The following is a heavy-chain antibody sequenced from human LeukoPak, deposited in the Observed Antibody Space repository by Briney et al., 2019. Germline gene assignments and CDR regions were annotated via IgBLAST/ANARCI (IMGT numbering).Heavy chain of an antibody. J-gene: IGHJ4*02. CDR2: ISYDGSNK. CDR1: GFPFHDYA. CDR3: AREGGAYDSITSYNY. D-gene: IGHD3-22*01. Sequence: GGSLRLSCAASGFPFHDYAMPWVRQAPGKGLEWVAVISYDGSNKYYADSVKGRFTISRDNSKNTLYLQMNSLRAEDTAVYYCAREGGAYDSITSYNYWGQGTLVTVSS. V-gene: IGHV3-30-3*01.